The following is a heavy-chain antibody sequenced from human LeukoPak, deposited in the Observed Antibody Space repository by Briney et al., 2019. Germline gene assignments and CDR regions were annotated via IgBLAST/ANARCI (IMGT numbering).Heavy chain of an antibody. CDR2: MSYDERTQ. CDR3: ANGIAGGTGAFGY. CDR1: GFTFRTYA. D-gene: IGHD6-13*01. V-gene: IGHV3-30*04. J-gene: IGHJ4*02. Sequence: GGSLRLSCAASGFTFRTYALNWVRQAPGQGLEWVAVMSYDERTQEYADSVKGRFTISRDNSKNTLYLQMNSLRAEDTAVYYCANGIAGGTGAFGYWGQGTLVTVSS.